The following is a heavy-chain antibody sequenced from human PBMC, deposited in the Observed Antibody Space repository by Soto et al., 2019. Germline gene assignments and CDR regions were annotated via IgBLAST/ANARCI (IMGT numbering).Heavy chain of an antibody. J-gene: IGHJ6*02. CDR2: IYYSGST. D-gene: IGHD3-22*01. CDR1: GGSISSGDYY. V-gene: IGHV4-30-4*01. Sequence: SETLSLTCTVSGGSISSGDYYWSWIRQPPGKGLEWIGYIYYSGSTYYNPSLKSRVTISVDTSKNQFSLKLSSVTAADTAVYYCARGNRGYWGHYYSGMAVSGQGTTVTVSS. CDR3: ARGNRGYWGHYYSGMAV.